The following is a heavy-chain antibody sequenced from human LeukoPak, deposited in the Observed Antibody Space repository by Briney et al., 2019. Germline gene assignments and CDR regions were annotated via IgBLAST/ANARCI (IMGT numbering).Heavy chain of an antibody. CDR3: ASPPHDSSGYYYYHY. CDR1: GYTFTSYD. D-gene: IGHD3-22*01. Sequence: ASVKVSCKASGYTFTSYDINWVRQATGQGLEWMGWMNPNSGNTNYAQKLQGRVTMTTDTSTSTAYMELRSLRSDDTAVYYCASPPHDSSGYYYYHYWGQGTLVTVSS. CDR2: MNPNSGNT. V-gene: IGHV1-18*01. J-gene: IGHJ4*02.